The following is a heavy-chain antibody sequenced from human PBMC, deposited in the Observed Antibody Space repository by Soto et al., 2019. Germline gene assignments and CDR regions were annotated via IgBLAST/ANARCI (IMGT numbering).Heavy chain of an antibody. CDR3: ARKNYFSSGSLYYSGMHV. V-gene: IGHV4-31*03. D-gene: IGHD3-3*01. J-gene: IGHJ6*02. Sequence: QVQLQESGPGLVKPSQTLSLTCTVSGGSISSGGYYWSWIRQHPGKGLEWMGYIYRSGNAYYNPSLESRLTISVDTSKNQVSLKLSSVTAADTAVYYCARKNYFSSGSLYYSGMHVWCQGTTVTVSS. CDR1: GGSISSGGYY. CDR2: IYRSGNA.